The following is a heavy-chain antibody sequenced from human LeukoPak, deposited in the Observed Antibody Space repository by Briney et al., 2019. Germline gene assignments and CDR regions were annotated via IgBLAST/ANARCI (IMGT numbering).Heavy chain of an antibody. Sequence: PGGSLRLSCAASGFTFSDYIMNWVRQAPGKGLEWVSSISSSYSYIYYADSVKGRFTISRDNARNSLYLQMNSLRAEDTAVYYCARDFEERAYFVAHFDYWGQGTLVTVSS. D-gene: IGHD3-16*01. CDR3: ARDFEERAYFVAHFDY. CDR2: ISSSYSYI. J-gene: IGHJ4*02. V-gene: IGHV3-21*01. CDR1: GFTFSDYI.